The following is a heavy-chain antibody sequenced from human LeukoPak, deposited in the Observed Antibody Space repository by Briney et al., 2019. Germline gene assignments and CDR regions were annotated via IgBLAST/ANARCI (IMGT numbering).Heavy chain of an antibody. Sequence: PSETLSLTCTVSGDSIDSSTDYWGWIRQPPGKGLEWIGSIYYSGGTYSNPSLKSRVTISIDTSKNQFSLKLSSVTAADTAMYYCARLGFTMILVATTWGQGTLVTASS. CDR2: IYYSGGT. J-gene: IGHJ4*02. D-gene: IGHD3-22*01. V-gene: IGHV4-39*01. CDR1: GDSIDSSTDY. CDR3: ARLGFTMILVATT.